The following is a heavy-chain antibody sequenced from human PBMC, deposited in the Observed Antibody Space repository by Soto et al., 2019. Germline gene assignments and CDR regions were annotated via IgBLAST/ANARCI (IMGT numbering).Heavy chain of an antibody. CDR1: GYSISGDNW. CDR3: ARKTGGYYPFDD. CDR2: ISSSGDT. J-gene: IGHJ4*02. D-gene: IGHD2-8*02. V-gene: IGHV4-28*01. Sequence: QVQLRESGPGLVKPSDTLSLSCSVSGYSISGDNWWGWIRQSPGKGLEWIGYISSSGDTHYNPSLGGRVTLSVDRSKNQSSLKLRSVTAVDTAIYYCARKTGGYYPFDDWGQGTLVIVSS.